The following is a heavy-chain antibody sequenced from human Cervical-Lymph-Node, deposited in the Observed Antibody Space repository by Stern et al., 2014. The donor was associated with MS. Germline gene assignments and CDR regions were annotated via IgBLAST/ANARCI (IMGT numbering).Heavy chain of an antibody. CDR2: IIPFFGAK. J-gene: IGHJ4*02. CDR1: GDTFSSYA. Sequence: QVQLVQSGAEVKKPGSSVKLSCKASGDTFSSYAISWVRQAPGQGLEWVGVIIPFFGAKRYAEKFQDRVTITPEESTGTAFRELTSLTFDDTAVYYCALRRSYYVHWGQGTLVTVSS. D-gene: IGHD3-10*01. CDR3: ALRRSYYVH. V-gene: IGHV1-69*01.